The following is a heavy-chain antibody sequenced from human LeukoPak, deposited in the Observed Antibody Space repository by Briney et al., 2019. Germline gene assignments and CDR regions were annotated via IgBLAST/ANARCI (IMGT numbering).Heavy chain of an antibody. Sequence: SETLSLTCTVSGGSISSYYWSWIRQPPGKGLEWIAYLFYSGSTDYNPSLESRVTISVDTSKNQFSLKLRSVTAADTAVYYCATVAVIRGVTYFDYWGQGTLVTDSA. CDR2: LFYSGST. J-gene: IGHJ4*02. CDR1: GGSISSYY. V-gene: IGHV4-59*01. D-gene: IGHD3-10*01. CDR3: ATVAVIRGVTYFDY.